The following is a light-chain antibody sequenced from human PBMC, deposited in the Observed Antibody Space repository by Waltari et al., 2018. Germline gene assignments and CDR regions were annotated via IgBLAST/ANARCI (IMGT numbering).Light chain of an antibody. Sequence: DIQMTQSPSSLSVSVGDRVTITCQASQDISNYLNWYQQKPGKAPKLLIYDASNLETGVPSRFSGSGSGTDFTFTISSLQPEDIATYYWQQYANLLSITFGQGTRLEIK. J-gene: IGKJ5*01. CDR1: QDISNY. CDR2: DAS. CDR3: QQYANLLSIT. V-gene: IGKV1-33*01.